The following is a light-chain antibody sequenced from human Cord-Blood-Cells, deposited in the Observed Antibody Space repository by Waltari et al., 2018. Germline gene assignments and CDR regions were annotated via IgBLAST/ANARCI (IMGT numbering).Light chain of an antibody. V-gene: IGKV1-27*01. CDR1: QCISNY. J-gene: IGKJ1*01. Sequence: DIQMTQSPSSLSASVGDRVTITCRASQCISNYLAWYQQKPGKVPKLLIYAASTLQSGVPSRFSGSGSGTDCTLTISSLQPEDVATYYCQKYNSAPQTFGQGTKVEIK. CDR2: AAS. CDR3: QKYNSAPQT.